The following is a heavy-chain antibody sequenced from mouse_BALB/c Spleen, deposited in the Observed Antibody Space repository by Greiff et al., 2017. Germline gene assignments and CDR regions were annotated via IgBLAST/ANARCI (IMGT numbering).Heavy chain of an antibody. D-gene: IGHD1-1*01. CDR1: GFTFSSYA. J-gene: IGHJ2*01. Sequence: EVMLVESGGGLVKPGGSLKLSCAASGFTFSSYAMSWVRQTPEKRLEWVASISSGGSTYYPDSVNGRFTISRDNARNILYLQMSSLRSEDTAMYYCARFAYGDYFDYWGQGTTLTVSS. CDR2: ISSGGST. V-gene: IGHV5-6-5*01. CDR3: ARFAYGDYFDY.